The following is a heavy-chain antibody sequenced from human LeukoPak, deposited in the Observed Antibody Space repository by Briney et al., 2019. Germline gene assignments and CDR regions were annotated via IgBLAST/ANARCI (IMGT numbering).Heavy chain of an antibody. CDR1: GFTFSSYW. CDR2: INSDGSST. J-gene: IGHJ4*02. D-gene: IGHD1-7*01. Sequence: HPGGSLRLSCAASGFTFSSYWMHWVRQAPGKGLVWVSRINSDGSSTSYADSVKGRFTISRDNAKNTLYLQMNSLRAEDTAVYDCARRSRIGTNFGFDYWGQGTLVTVSS. CDR3: ARRSRIGTNFGFDY. V-gene: IGHV3-74*01.